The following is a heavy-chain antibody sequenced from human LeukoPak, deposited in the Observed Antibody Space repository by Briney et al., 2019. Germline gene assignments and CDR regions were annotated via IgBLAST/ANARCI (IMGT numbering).Heavy chain of an antibody. CDR2: INPNSGGT. V-gene: IGHV1-2*02. Sequence: ASVKVSSKASGYTFTGYYMHWVRQAPGQGLEWMGWINPNSGGTNYAQKFQGRVTMTRDTSISTAYMELSRLRSDDTAVYYCARVLASVPAFYLDPWGQGSLVTVSS. CDR3: ARVLASVPAFYLDP. D-gene: IGHD2-2*01. J-gene: IGHJ5*02. CDR1: GYTFTGYY.